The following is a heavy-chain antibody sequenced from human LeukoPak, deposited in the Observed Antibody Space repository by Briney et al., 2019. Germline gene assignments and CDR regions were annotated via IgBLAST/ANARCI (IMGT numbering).Heavy chain of an antibody. CDR1: GYSFRNYW. CDR3: ATDVGGAGSY. D-gene: IGHD3-10*01. J-gene: IGHJ4*02. CDR2: IDNDGRTT. V-gene: IGHV3-74*01. Sequence: GGSLRLSCAASGYSFRNYWMHWVRQAPGKGPVWVSRIDNDGRTTDYAVSVKGRFTISRDNVQNTLYLQMDSLRAEDTAVYYCATDVGGAGSYWGQGTLISVSS.